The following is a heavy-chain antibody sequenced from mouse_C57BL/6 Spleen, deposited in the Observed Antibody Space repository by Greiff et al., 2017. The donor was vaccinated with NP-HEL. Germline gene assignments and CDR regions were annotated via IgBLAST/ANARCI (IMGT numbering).Heavy chain of an antibody. V-gene: IGHV3-6*01. CDR2: ISYDGSN. J-gene: IGHJ2*01. Sequence: ESGPGLVKPSQSLSLTCSVTGYSITSGYYWNWIRQFPGNKLEWMGYISYDGSNNYNPSLKNRISITRDTSKNQFFLKLNSVTTEDTATYYCARGYGNYGRYFDYWGQGTTLTVSS. D-gene: IGHD2-1*01. CDR3: ARGYGNYGRYFDY. CDR1: GYSITSGYY.